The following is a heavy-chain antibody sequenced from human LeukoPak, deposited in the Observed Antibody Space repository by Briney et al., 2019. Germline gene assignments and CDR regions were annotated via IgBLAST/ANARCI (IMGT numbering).Heavy chain of an antibody. J-gene: IGHJ4*02. D-gene: IGHD3-10*01. CDR2: IYYTGST. Sequence: SETLSLTCTVPGGSISTSSYYWGWIRQPPGKGLEWIGSIYYTGSTYYNPSLNSRVTVSVDTSKNQFSLKLSSVTAADTAVFYCASRTRFGELRFDYWGQGTLVTVSS. V-gene: IGHV4-39*01. CDR3: ASRTRFGELRFDY. CDR1: GGSISTSSYY.